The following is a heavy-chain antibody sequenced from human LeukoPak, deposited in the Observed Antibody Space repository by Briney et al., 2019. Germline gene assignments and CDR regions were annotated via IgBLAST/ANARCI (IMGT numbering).Heavy chain of an antibody. J-gene: IGHJ4*02. Sequence: PGGSLRLSCAVSGFTFSSYVMSWARQAPGKGLEWVSAISGSGTSTYYADSVKGRFTISRDNSKNTLYLQMSSLRAEDTAVYLCAKGYDSSGYYPVGFDYWGQGTLVTVSS. V-gene: IGHV3-23*01. CDR1: GFTFSSYV. CDR2: ISGSGTST. CDR3: AKGYDSSGYYPVGFDY. D-gene: IGHD3-22*01.